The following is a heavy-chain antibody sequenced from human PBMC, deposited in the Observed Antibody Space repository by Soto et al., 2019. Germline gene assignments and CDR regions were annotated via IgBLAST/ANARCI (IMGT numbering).Heavy chain of an antibody. CDR2: INPNSGGT. Sequence: QVQLVQSGAEVKKPGASVKVSCKASGYTFTGYYMRWVRQAPGQGLEWMGWINPNSGGTNYAQKFQGWVTMTRDTSISTAYMELSRLRSDDTAVYYCARFVITPGYYYYGMDVWGQGTTVTVSS. CDR3: ARFVITPGYYYYGMDV. J-gene: IGHJ6*02. D-gene: IGHD3-22*01. CDR1: GYTFTGYY. V-gene: IGHV1-2*04.